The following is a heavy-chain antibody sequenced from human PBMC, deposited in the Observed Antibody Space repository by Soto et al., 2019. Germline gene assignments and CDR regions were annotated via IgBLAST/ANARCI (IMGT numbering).Heavy chain of an antibody. Sequence: SETLSLTCAVYGGSFSGYYWSWIRQPPGKGLEWIGEINHSGSTNYNPSLKSRVTISVDTSKNQFSLKLSSVTAADTAVYYCASVPLIRGRGIFGATQVTNDYWGQGTLVTVSS. CDR2: INHSGST. J-gene: IGHJ4*02. CDR1: GGSFSGYY. D-gene: IGHD3-3*01. V-gene: IGHV4-34*01. CDR3: ASVPLIRGRGIFGATQVTNDY.